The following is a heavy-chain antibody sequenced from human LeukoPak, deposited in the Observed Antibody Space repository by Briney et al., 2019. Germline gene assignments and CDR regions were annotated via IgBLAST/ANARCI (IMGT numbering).Heavy chain of an antibody. D-gene: IGHD5-24*01. V-gene: IGHV1-69*13. CDR1: GGTFSSYA. J-gene: IGHJ4*02. CDR2: IIPIFGTA. CDR3: AKDGNGYNHRNYFDY. Sequence: ASVKVSCKASGGTFSSYAISWVRQAPGQGLEWMGGIIPIFGTANYAQKFQGRVTITADESTSTAYMELSSLRSEGTAVYYCAKDGNGYNHRNYFDYWGQGTLVTVSS.